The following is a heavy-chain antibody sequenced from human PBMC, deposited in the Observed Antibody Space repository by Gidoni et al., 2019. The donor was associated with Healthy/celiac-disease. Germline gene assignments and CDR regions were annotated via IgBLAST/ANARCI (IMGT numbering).Heavy chain of an antibody. CDR2: IYSGGST. Sequence: EVQLVETGGGLIQPGGSLRLSCAASGFTVSSNYMSWVRQAPGKGLEWVSVIYSGGSTYYADSVKGRFTISRDNSKNTLYLQMNSLRAEDTAVYYCARGVRGYSYGHDYWGQGTLVTVSS. CDR3: ARGVRGYSYGHDY. J-gene: IGHJ4*02. V-gene: IGHV3-53*02. CDR1: GFTVSSNY. D-gene: IGHD5-18*01.